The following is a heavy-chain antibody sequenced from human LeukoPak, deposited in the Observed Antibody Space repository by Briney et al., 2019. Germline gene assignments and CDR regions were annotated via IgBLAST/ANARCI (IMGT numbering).Heavy chain of an antibody. V-gene: IGHV4-30-4*01. CDR1: GGSISSGDYY. CDR3: ARRGFGSSWGLDY. CDR2: IYYSGST. D-gene: IGHD6-13*01. J-gene: IGHJ4*02. Sequence: SETLSLTCTVSGGSISSGDYYWSWIRQPPGKGLEWIGYIYYSGSTYYNPSLKSRVTISVDTSKNQFSLKLSSATAADTAVYYCARRGFGSSWGLDYWGQGTLVTVSS.